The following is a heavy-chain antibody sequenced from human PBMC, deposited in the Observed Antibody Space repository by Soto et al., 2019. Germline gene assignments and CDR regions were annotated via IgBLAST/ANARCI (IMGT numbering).Heavy chain of an antibody. J-gene: IGHJ5*02. Sequence: PSETLSLTCAVYGGSFRGYYWSWIRQPPGKGLEWIGEINHSGSTNYNPSLKSRVTISVDTSKNQFSLKLSSVTAADTAVYYCARVESGYSSSWDYNWFDPWGQGTLVTVSS. D-gene: IGHD6-13*01. CDR3: ARVESGYSSSWDYNWFDP. CDR2: INHSGST. CDR1: GGSFRGYY. V-gene: IGHV4-34*01.